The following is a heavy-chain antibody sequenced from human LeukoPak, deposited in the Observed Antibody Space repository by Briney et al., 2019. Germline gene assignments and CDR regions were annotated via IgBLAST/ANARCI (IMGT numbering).Heavy chain of an antibody. CDR1: GGSISSGSYY. CDR2: IYTSGST. D-gene: IGHD6-19*01. Sequence: TSETLSLTCTVSGGSISSGSYYWSWIRQPAGKGLEWIGRIYTSGSTNYNPSLKSRVTISYTSKNQFSLKLSSVTAADTAVYYCARWAINKPRRTAQWLGGNWFDPWGQGILVTVSS. V-gene: IGHV4-61*02. CDR3: ARWAINKPRRTAQWLGGNWFDP. J-gene: IGHJ5*02.